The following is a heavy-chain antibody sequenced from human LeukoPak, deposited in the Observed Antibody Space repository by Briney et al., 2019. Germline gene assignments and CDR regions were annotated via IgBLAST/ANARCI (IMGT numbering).Heavy chain of an antibody. V-gene: IGHV4-61*01. D-gene: IGHD2-2*01. Sequence: SETLSLTCSVSGGSVSSGRYYWTWIRQPPGKGLEWIGYIYYSGSTNYNPSLKSRVSISVDTSKNQFSLKLSSVTAADTGVYYCARNRYCSSDKCYLDYWGQGTLVTVSS. CDR1: GGSVSSGRYY. CDR3: ARNRYCSSDKCYLDY. J-gene: IGHJ4*02. CDR2: IYYSGST.